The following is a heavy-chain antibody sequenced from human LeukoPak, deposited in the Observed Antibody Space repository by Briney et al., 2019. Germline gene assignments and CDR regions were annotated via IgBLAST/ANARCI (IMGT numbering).Heavy chain of an antibody. CDR1: GYTFTGYY. Sequence: ASVKVSCKASGYTFTGYYMHWVRQAPGQGLEWMGWINPNSGGTNYAQKFQGRVTMTRDTSISTAYMELSRLRSDDTAVYYCARGHHYVWGSYRSRRSYYFDYWGQGTLVTVSS. CDR3: ARGHHYVWGSYRSRRSYYFDY. D-gene: IGHD3-16*02. V-gene: IGHV1-2*02. J-gene: IGHJ4*02. CDR2: INPNSGGT.